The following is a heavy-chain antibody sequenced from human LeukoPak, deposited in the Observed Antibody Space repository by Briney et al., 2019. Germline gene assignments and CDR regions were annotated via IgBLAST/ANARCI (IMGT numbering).Heavy chain of an antibody. V-gene: IGHV4-34*01. Sequence: SETLSLTCAVYGGSFSGYYWSWVRQPPGKGLEWIGEINHSGSNNYNPSLKSRVTISVDTSKNQFSLKLSSVTAADTAVYYCARRSYYYGSGSYYAARFDPWGQGTLVTVSS. J-gene: IGHJ5*02. CDR2: INHSGSN. CDR1: GGSFSGYY. CDR3: ARRSYYYGSGSYYAARFDP. D-gene: IGHD3-10*01.